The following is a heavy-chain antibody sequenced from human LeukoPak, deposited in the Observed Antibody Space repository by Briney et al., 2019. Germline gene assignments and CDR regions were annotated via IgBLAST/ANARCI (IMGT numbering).Heavy chain of an antibody. CDR3: ARIPLCSGGSCYSPFDY. Sequence: SQTLSLTPTVSGDSISGGGYYRRSIRQPTGKGLEWLGYIYCSGSTYYNPSLKILVRISVDTSKNQFSLKLSSVTAADAAVDYCARIPLCSGGSCYSPFDYWGQGTLVTVSS. J-gene: IGHJ4*02. CDR2: IYCSGST. CDR1: GDSISGGGYY. D-gene: IGHD2-15*01. V-gene: IGHV4-31*01.